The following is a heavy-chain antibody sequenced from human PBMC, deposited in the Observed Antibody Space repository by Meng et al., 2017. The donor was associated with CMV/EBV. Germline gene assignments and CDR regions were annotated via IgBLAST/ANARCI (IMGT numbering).Heavy chain of an antibody. CDR3: ARVLRQTSDFDD. D-gene: IGHD1-7*01. Sequence: CKAAGYSFSGYYMHWVRQAPGQGLEWMGWINPNSGGTNFAQKFQGRVTMTRDTSISTAYMELSRLRSDDTAVYYCARVLRQTSDFDDWGQGTLVTVFS. V-gene: IGHV1-2*02. CDR1: GYSFSGYY. CDR2: INPNSGGT. J-gene: IGHJ4*02.